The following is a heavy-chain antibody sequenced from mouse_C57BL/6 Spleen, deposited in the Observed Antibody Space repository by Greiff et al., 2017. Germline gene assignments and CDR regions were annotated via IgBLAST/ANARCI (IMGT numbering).Heavy chain of an antibody. Sequence: VQLQQPGAELVMPGASVKLSCKASGYTFTSYWMHWVKQRPGQGLEWIGEIDPSDSYTNYNQKFKGKFTLTVDKSSSTAYMQLSSLTSEDSAVYYCARSAQATWFAYWGQGTLVTVSA. J-gene: IGHJ3*01. V-gene: IGHV1-69*01. D-gene: IGHD3-2*02. CDR1: GYTFTSYW. CDR2: IDPSDSYT. CDR3: ARSAQATWFAY.